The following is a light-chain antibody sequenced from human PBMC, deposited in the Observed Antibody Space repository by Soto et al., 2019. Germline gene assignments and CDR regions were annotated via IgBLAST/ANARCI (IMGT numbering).Light chain of an antibody. CDR3: TSPTPGSTYV. CDR1: SSDVGNYNY. Sequence: QSVLTQPASVSGSPGQSITISCTGTSSDVGNYNYVSWYQQYPGRVPKLLIYMVSNRASGVSNRFSGSKSGNTASLTISGLQAEDEADYFCTSPTPGSTYVFGTGTKVTVL. CDR2: MVS. V-gene: IGLV2-14*01. J-gene: IGLJ1*01.